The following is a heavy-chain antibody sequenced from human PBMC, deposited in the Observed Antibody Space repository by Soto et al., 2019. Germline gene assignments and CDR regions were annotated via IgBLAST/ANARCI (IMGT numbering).Heavy chain of an antibody. D-gene: IGHD3-3*01. CDR1: GGSISSGGYY. CDR2: IYYSGST. V-gene: IGHV4-31*03. Sequence: QVQLQESGPGLVKPSQTLSLTCTVSGGSISSGGYYWSWIRQHPGKGLEWIGYIYYSGSTYYNPSPKSRVTISVDTSKNQFSLKLSSVTAADTVVYYCARSPTIFGVVTSWGGYFDLWGRGTLVTVSS. J-gene: IGHJ2*01. CDR3: ARSPTIFGVVTSWGGYFDL.